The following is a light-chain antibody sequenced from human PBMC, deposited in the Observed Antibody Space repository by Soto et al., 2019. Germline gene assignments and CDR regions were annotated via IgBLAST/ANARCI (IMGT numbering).Light chain of an antibody. V-gene: IGKV1-5*03. CDR3: QQYDSFPRT. Sequence: DIPMTQSPSTLSAPVGDRVTITCRASQSISSWLAWYQQKPGKAPKLLIYKASSLESGVPSRFSGSGSGTEFTLSISSLQPDDFATYYCQQYDSFPRTFGQGTKVEIK. CDR1: QSISSW. J-gene: IGKJ1*01. CDR2: KAS.